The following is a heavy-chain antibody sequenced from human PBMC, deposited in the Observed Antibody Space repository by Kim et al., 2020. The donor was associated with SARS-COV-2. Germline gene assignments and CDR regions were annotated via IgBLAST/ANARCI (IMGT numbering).Heavy chain of an antibody. D-gene: IGHD3-22*01. CDR3: ASKAPYYYDSSGYYYDY. Sequence: GGSLRLSCAASGFTFSDYYMSWIRQAPGKGLEWVSYISSSGSTIYYADSVKGRFTISRDNAKNSLYLQMNSLRAEDTAVYYCASKAPYYYDSSGYYYDYWGQGTLVTVSS. CDR1: GFTFSDYY. V-gene: IGHV3-11*04. CDR2: ISSSGSTI. J-gene: IGHJ4*02.